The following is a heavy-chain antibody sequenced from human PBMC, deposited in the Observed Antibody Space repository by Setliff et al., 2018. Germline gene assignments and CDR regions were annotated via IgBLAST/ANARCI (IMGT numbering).Heavy chain of an antibody. J-gene: IGHJ4*02. Sequence: GESLKISCKGSGYSFTTYWIVWVRQMPGKGLEWMGIIFPGDSDTRYSPSFQGQVTISVDKSITTAYLQWSSLKASDTAMYYCGRLDAAHSPVDSWGQGTLVTVSS. D-gene: IGHD6-6*01. CDR1: GYSFTTYW. V-gene: IGHV5-51*01. CDR3: GRLDAAHSPVDS. CDR2: IFPGDSDT.